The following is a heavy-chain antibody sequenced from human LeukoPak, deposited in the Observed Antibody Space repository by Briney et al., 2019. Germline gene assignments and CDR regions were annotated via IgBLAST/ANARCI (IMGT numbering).Heavy chain of an antibody. V-gene: IGHV5-51*01. CDR1: GYSFTSYW. CDR3: ARSTSGSYWGLDY. J-gene: IGHJ4*02. Sequence: GESLKVSCKGSGYSFTSYWIGWVRQLPGKGLEWMGIIYPGDSDTRYSPSFQGQVTISADKSISTAYLQWSSLKASDTAMYYCARSTSGSYWGLDYWGQGTLVTVSS. CDR2: IYPGDSDT. D-gene: IGHD1-26*01.